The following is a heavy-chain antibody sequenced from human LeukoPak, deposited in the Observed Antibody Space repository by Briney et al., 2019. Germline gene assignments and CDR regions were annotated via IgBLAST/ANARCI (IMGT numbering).Heavy chain of an antibody. Sequence: SVKVSCKASGGTFSSYAISWVRQAPGQGLEWMGGIIPIFGTANYAQKFQGRVTITADESTSTAYMELSSLRSEDTAVYYCASGEATVTTYPLRDSHYYYYDMDVWGQGTTVTVSS. CDR2: IIPIFGTA. D-gene: IGHD4-17*01. V-gene: IGHV1-69*13. J-gene: IGHJ6*02. CDR1: GGTFSSYA. CDR3: ASGEATVTTYPLRDSHYYYYDMDV.